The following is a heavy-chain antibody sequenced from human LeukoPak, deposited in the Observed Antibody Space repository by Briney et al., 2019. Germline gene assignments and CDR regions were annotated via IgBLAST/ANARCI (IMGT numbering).Heavy chain of an antibody. V-gene: IGHV3-23*01. CDR3: AKVPSSWDYYYYYMDV. CDR2: ISGSGGST. Sequence: GGSQRLSCAASGFTFSGYAMSWVRQAPGKGLEWVSAISGSGGSTYYADSVKGQFTISRDNSKNTLYLQMNSLRAEDTAVYYCAKVPSSWDYYYYYMDVWGKGTTVTVSS. D-gene: IGHD6-13*01. CDR1: GFTFSGYA. J-gene: IGHJ6*03.